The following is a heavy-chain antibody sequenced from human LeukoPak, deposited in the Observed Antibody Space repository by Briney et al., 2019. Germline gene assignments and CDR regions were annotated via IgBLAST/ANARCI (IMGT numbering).Heavy chain of an antibody. CDR3: ARVGFGELFDAFDI. CDR1: GFTFSSYG. CDR2: IWYDGSNK. Sequence: GGSLRLSCAASGFTFSSYGMHWVRQAPGKGLEWVAVIWYDGSNKYYADSVKGRFTISRDNSKNTLYLQMNSLRAEDTAVYYCARVGFGELFDAFDIWGQGAMVTVSS. J-gene: IGHJ3*02. D-gene: IGHD3-10*01. V-gene: IGHV3-33*01.